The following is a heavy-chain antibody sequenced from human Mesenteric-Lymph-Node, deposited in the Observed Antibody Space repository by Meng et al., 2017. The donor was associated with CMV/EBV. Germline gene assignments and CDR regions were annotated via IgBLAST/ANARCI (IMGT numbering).Heavy chain of an antibody. V-gene: IGHV3-49*04. CDR1: GFTFGDYA. D-gene: IGHD3-22*01. CDR2: IRSTTFGGTT. J-gene: IGHJ4*02. Sequence: GESLKISCTASGFTFGDYAMTWVRQAPGKGLEWVGFIRSTTFGGTTDYAASVKGRFTISRDNAKNSLYLQMNSLRAEDTALYYCARGHYDSSGHYVYWGQGTLVTISS. CDR3: ARGHYDSSGHYVY.